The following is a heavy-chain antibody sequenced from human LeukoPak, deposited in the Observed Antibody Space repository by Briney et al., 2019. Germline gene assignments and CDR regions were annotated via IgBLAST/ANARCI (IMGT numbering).Heavy chain of an antibody. CDR1: GFTFSNYG. Sequence: RGSLRLSCAASGFTFSNYGMSWVRQSPGKGLEWVSGISGIGGGTYYAASVKGRFTISRYNSKNTLYLQMNSLRAEDTAVYYCAKGDGKGYLQHWAQGTLVTVSS. CDR3: AKGDGKGYLQH. CDR2: ISGIGGGT. V-gene: IGHV3-23*01. D-gene: IGHD5-24*01. J-gene: IGHJ1*01.